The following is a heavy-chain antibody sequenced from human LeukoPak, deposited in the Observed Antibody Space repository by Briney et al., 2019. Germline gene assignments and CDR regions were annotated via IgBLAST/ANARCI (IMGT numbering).Heavy chain of an antibody. J-gene: IGHJ5*02. V-gene: IGHV4-39*07. D-gene: IGHD2-15*01. Sequence: SETLSLTCTVSGGSISSSSYYWGWIRQPPGKGLEWIGEINHSGSTNYNPSLKSRVTVSVDTSKNQFSLKLSSVTAADTAVYYCARGPRNVVVAARNWFDPWGQGTLVTVSS. CDR3: ARGPRNVVVAARNWFDP. CDR1: GGSISSSSYY. CDR2: INHSGST.